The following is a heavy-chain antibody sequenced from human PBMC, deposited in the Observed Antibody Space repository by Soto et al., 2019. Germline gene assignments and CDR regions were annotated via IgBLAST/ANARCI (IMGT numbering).Heavy chain of an antibody. V-gene: IGHV3-15*01. CDR1: GFTFSNAW. J-gene: IGHJ4*02. CDR3: TTARGGEGY. D-gene: IGHD3-10*01. Sequence: EVQLVESGGGLVQPGGSLRLSCAASGFTFSNAWMSWVRQAPGKGLEWVGRIKSKTDGRTTDYAAPVKGRFTISRDDSKNTLYLQMNSLKTEDTAVYYCTTARGGEGYWGQGTLVTVSS. CDR2: IKSKTDGRTT.